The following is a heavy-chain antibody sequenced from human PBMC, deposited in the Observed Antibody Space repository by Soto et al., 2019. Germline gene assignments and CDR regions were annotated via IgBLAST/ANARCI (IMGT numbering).Heavy chain of an antibody. D-gene: IGHD3-16*01. CDR3: ARDLGLGGRNGMYV. J-gene: IGHJ6*02. CDR2: ISSSSSYI. Sequence: GGSLRLSCAASGFTFSSYSMNWVRQAPGKGLEWVSSISSSSSYIYYADSVKGRFTIARDNAKNSLYLQMNSLRAEDSAVYYCARDLGLGGRNGMYVWGQGTTVTAP. V-gene: IGHV3-21*01. CDR1: GFTFSSYS.